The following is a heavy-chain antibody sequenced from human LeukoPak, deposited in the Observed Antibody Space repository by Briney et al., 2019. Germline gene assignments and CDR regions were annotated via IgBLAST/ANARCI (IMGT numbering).Heavy chain of an antibody. CDR1: GFTFSSYA. Sequence: GGSLRLSCAASGFTFSSYAMHWVRQAPGKGLEWVAVISYDGSNKYYADSVKGRFTISRDNSKNTLYLQMNSLRAEDTAVYYCARERMFGEYFQHWGQGTLVTVSS. J-gene: IGHJ1*01. CDR2: ISYDGSNK. D-gene: IGHD3-16*01. V-gene: IGHV3-30-3*01. CDR3: ARERMFGEYFQH.